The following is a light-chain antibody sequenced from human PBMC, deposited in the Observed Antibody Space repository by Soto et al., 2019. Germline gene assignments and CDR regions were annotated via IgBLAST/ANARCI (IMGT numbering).Light chain of an antibody. J-gene: IGKJ5*01. CDR1: QSVSSY. Sequence: IVLTHYPCTLSLSPVDRALLSCSASQSVSSYLAWYQQKPGQAPRLLIYDASNRATGIPARFSGSGSGTDFTLTISSLEPEDFAVYYCQQRSNWPSITFGQGPRLEI. CDR3: QQRSNWPSIT. CDR2: DAS. V-gene: IGKV3-11*01.